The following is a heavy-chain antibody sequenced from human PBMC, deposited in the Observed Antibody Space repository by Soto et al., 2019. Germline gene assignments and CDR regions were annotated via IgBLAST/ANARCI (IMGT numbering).Heavy chain of an antibody. Sequence: SETLSLTCTVSGGSISGYYWSWIRQPPGKGLEWIGYMYNTGSTVYNPSFKSRVTISVDTSKNQFSLKLNSVTAADTAVYYCARGGTADLYYYYYGMDVWGQGTTVTVSS. CDR2: MYNTGST. CDR3: ARGGTADLYYYYYGMDV. CDR1: GGSISGYY. J-gene: IGHJ6*02. D-gene: IGHD1-7*01. V-gene: IGHV4-59*01.